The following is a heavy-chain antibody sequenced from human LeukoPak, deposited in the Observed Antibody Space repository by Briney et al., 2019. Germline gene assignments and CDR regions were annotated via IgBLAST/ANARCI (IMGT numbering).Heavy chain of an antibody. Sequence: PSETLSLTCTVSGGSISSNYWNWIRQPPGKGLEWIGYVYYSGTTNCNPSLKSRVTISVDTSKNQFSLKVTSVTVADTAVYYCARGSGSYFPFDSWGQGTLATVSS. V-gene: IGHV4-59*01. D-gene: IGHD6-19*01. CDR3: ARGSGSYFPFDS. CDR1: GGSISSNY. CDR2: VYYSGTT. J-gene: IGHJ4*02.